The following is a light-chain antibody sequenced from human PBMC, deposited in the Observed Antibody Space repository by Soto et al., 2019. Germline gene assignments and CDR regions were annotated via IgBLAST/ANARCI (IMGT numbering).Light chain of an antibody. CDR3: SSFAVSNSFV. J-gene: IGLJ1*01. CDR1: TNDVGAYNY. Sequence: QSVLTQPPSASGSPGQSVTISCTGTTNDVGAYNYVSWYQQHPGKAPKLVIYEVNKRPSGVPDRFSGSKSGNTASLTVSGLQAEDEADDYCSSFAVSNSFVFGTGTKVTVL. CDR2: EVN. V-gene: IGLV2-8*01.